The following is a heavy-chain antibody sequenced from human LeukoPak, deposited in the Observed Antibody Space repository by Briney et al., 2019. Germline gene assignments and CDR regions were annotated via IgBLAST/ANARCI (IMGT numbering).Heavy chain of an antibody. V-gene: IGHV1-69*05. Sequence: XVKVSCKACGGTFSSDAISWVRQAPGQGIEWMVSIIPIFRTPNYAQQFQGSVTITTDESTSTAYMELSSLRSEDTAVYYCARGGYSYGTSFDYWGQGTLVTVSS. D-gene: IGHD5-18*01. CDR2: IIPIFRTP. CDR1: GGTFSSDA. CDR3: ARGGYSYGTSFDY. J-gene: IGHJ4*02.